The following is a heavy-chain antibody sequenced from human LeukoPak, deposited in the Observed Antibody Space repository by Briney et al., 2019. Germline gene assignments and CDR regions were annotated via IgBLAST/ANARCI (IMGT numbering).Heavy chain of an antibody. CDR3: ARSRFTIPTNWFDP. D-gene: IGHD3-3*01. J-gene: IGHJ5*02. CDR1: GFTFSSYW. Sequence: GGSLRLSCAVSGFTFSSYWMSWVRQAPGKGLEWVANIKQDGSENYYVASVKGRFTISRDNAKNSLYLQMNSLRAEDTAVYYCARSRFTIPTNWFDPWGQGTLVTVSS. CDR2: IKQDGSEN. V-gene: IGHV3-7*01.